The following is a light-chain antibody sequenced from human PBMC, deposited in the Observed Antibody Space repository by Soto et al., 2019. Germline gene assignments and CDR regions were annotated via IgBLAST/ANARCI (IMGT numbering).Light chain of an antibody. CDR3: MQALQPR. CDR1: QSLLHSNGYNY. J-gene: IGKJ5*01. CDR2: LGS. Sequence: DIVMTQSPLSLPVTPGEPASISCRSSQSLLHSNGYNYLDWYLQKPGQSPQLLIYLGSNRASGVPDRFGGSGSGTDFTLKISSVEAEDVGVYYCMQALQPRFGQGTRLQIK. V-gene: IGKV2-28*01.